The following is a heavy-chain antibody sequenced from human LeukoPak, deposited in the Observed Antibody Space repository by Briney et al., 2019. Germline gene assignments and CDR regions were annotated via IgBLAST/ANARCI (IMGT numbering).Heavy chain of an antibody. Sequence: SGTLSLTCTVSGDSINSLDLWSWVRQPPGKGLEWIGEMYLSGTTHSNPSVKSRVTISIDKSKNQFFLNLSSVTAADTAVYYCAGLVGRYSSGLYYYYFDYWGQGTLVSVSS. V-gene: IGHV4-4*02. CDR3: AGLVGRYSSGLYYYYFDY. D-gene: IGHD3-22*01. CDR2: MYLSGTT. J-gene: IGHJ4*02. CDR1: GDSINSLDL.